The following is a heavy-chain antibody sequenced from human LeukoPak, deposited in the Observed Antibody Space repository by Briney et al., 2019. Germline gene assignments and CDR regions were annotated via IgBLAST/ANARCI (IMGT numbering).Heavy chain of an antibody. D-gene: IGHD6-13*01. CDR3: ARETSSATRYYGMDV. V-gene: IGHV4-31*03. Sequence: SETLSLTCIVSGGSFSNDDYYWTWIRQHPGKGLEWTGYIYYTGSTHYNPSLKSRVTFSVDTSKKQFSLNLSSVTAADTAVYYCARETSSATRYYGMDVWGQGTTVTVSS. CDR2: IYYTGST. CDR1: GGSFSNDDYY. J-gene: IGHJ6*02.